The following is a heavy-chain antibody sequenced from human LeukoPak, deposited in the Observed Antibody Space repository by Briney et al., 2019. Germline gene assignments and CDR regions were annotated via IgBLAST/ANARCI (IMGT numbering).Heavy chain of an antibody. CDR1: GGSISSYY. CDR2: IYYSGST. CDR3: AREDFEGSGTPSGAFDI. V-gene: IGHV4-59*01. D-gene: IGHD3-10*01. J-gene: IGHJ3*02. Sequence: SETLSLTCTVSGGSISSYYWSWIRQPPGKGLEWIGYIYYSGSTNYNPSLKGRVTISVDTSKNQFSLKLSSVTAADTAVYYCAREDFEGSGTPSGAFDIWGQGTMVTVSS.